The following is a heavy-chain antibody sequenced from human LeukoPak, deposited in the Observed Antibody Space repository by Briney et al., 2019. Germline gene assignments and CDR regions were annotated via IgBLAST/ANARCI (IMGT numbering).Heavy chain of an antibody. Sequence: SETLSLTCAVSGDSVTSGGSYGSWIRPPPGKGLEWIGYISFYGNTDYNPSLDSRVTIAVDTSKNQFSRKLTSVTAADTAVYYCARGPNWYYNSWGQGTLVTVS. V-gene: IGHV4-61*08. J-gene: IGHJ4*02. D-gene: IGHD1-7*01. CDR3: ARGPNWYYNS. CDR1: GDSVTSGGSY. CDR2: ISFYGNT.